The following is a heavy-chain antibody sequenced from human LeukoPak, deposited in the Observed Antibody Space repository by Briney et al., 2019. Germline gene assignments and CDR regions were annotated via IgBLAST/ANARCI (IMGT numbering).Heavy chain of an antibody. V-gene: IGHV3-23*01. D-gene: IGHD3-16*01. J-gene: IGHJ6*03. CDR3: AKMTTFYMDV. Sequence: GGSLRLSCAASGFTFSSYEMNWVRQAPGKGLEWVSCISGSGGSTYYADSVKGRFIISRDNPKNMLYLQMNSLRAEDTAVYYCAKMTTFYMDVWGKGTTVTISS. CDR1: GFTFSSYE. CDR2: ISGSGGST.